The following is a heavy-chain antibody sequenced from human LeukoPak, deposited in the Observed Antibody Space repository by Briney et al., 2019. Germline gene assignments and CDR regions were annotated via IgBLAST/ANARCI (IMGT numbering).Heavy chain of an antibody. CDR1: GFNFRNYA. Sequence: GGSLSLSCAASGFNFRNYAMHWVRQAPGKGPEWVALIRFDGSHKYYADSVKGRFTISRDNSRDTLSLQMSSLRAEDTAVYYCTRSAYCTGGTCYSKTFDYWGQGTLVTVSS. D-gene: IGHD2-15*01. V-gene: IGHV3-30*02. J-gene: IGHJ4*02. CDR3: TRSAYCTGGTCYSKTFDY. CDR2: IRFDGSHK.